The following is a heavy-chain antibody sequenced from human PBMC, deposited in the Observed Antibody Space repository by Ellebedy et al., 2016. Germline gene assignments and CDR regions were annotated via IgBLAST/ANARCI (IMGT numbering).Heavy chain of an antibody. CDR3: ARDVGRIGDDS. CDR2: INSQINAM. D-gene: IGHD3-16*01. V-gene: IGHV3-48*01. CDR1: GFTFSSYA. Sequence: GESLKISXAASGFTFSSYAMNWVRQAPGKGLEWVSYINSQINAMYYADSVKGRFTISRDNSKNTVYLQMNSLRVEDTAVYFCARDVGRIGDDSWGQGTLVTVSS. J-gene: IGHJ4*02.